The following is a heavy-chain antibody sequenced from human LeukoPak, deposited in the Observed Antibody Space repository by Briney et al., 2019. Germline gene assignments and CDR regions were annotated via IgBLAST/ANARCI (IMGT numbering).Heavy chain of an antibody. Sequence: PSETLSLTCTVSGYSISTGYYWDWIRQPPGKGLEWIGTFYHGGSTYYNPSLKSRVTISVDTSKNQFSLNLTSVTAADTAVYYCARQASDTFYYYYYMDVWGKGTTVTVSS. D-gene: IGHD2/OR15-2a*01. J-gene: IGHJ6*03. CDR1: GYSISTGYY. CDR2: FYHGGST. V-gene: IGHV4-38-2*02. CDR3: ARQASDTFYYYYYMDV.